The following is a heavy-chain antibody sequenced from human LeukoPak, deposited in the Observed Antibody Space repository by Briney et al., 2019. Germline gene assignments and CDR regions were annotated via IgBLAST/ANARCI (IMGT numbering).Heavy chain of an antibody. CDR1: GFTFNTSL. CDR3: ARGRYSGTTYYFDY. CDR2: KKKDGSET. D-gene: IGHD5-12*01. Sequence: GGALRLFLAASGFTFNTSLMDLVRQVPGKGVEWVANKKKDGSETYYVDSVKGRFTISRDNAKNSLYLQMNSLRAEDTAMYYCARGRYSGTTYYFDYWGQGTLVTVSS. V-gene: IGHV3-7*03. J-gene: IGHJ4*02.